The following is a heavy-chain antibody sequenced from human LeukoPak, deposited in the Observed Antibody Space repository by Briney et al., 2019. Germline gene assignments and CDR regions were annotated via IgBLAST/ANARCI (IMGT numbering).Heavy chain of an antibody. J-gene: IGHJ4*02. CDR1: GFTFNTYA. V-gene: IGHV3-23*01. CDR3: AKGKGSSSSSIDW. Sequence: GGSLRLSCAASGFTFNTYAMSWVRQAPGKGLEWISAISGSGGSTYYADSVKGRFTISRDNSKNTLYLQIHTLRAEDTAVYYCAKGKGSSSSSIDWWGQGTLVTVSS. CDR2: ISGSGGST. D-gene: IGHD6-6*01.